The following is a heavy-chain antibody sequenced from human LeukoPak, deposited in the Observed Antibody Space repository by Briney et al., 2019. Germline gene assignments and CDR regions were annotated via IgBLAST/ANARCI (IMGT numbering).Heavy chain of an antibody. CDR3: AGYGSGIMGWFDP. CDR1: GGSISSSSYY. J-gene: IGHJ5*02. V-gene: IGHV4-39*07. Sequence: SETLSLTCTVSGGSISSSSYYWGWIRQPPGKGLEWIGYIYHSGSTYYNPSLKSRVTISVDRSKNQFSLKLSSVTAADTAVYYCAGYGSGIMGWFDPWGQETLVTVSS. D-gene: IGHD3-10*01. CDR2: IYHSGST.